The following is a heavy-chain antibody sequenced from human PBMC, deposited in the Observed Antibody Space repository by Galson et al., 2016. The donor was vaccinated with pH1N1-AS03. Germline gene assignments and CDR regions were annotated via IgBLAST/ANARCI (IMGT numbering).Heavy chain of an antibody. V-gene: IGHV3-21*01. J-gene: IGHJ4*02. CDR1: GFTFSTYT. CDR3: VRGGGYSSGWIDF. CDR2: ISSSSRFI. Sequence: LRLSCAASGFTFSTYTLNWVRQAPGKGLEWVAYISSSSRFIYYADAVQGRFTISKDSPKNSVYLHMNGLRADDTSVYYCVRGGGYSSGWIDFWGQGTLVSVSS. D-gene: IGHD3-22*01.